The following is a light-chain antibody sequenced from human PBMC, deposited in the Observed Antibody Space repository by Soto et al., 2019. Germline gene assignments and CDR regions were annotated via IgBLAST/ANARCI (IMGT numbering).Light chain of an antibody. CDR1: QGISSY. J-gene: IGKJ4*01. Sequence: DIQVTQSPSVLSASVGDRVTITCRASQGISSYLAWYQQKPGKAPKLLIYAASTLQSGVPSRFSGSGSGTEFTLTISRLQPEDFATYYCQQPNGLTFGGGTHVEIK. CDR2: AAS. V-gene: IGKV1-9*01. CDR3: QQPNGLT.